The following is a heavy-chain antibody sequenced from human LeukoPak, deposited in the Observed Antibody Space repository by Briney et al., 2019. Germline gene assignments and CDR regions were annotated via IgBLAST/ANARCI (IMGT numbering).Heavy chain of an antibody. Sequence: GASVKVSCKASGGTFSSYAISWVRQAPGQGIEWMAWINPNSGGTNYAQKFQGRVTLTRDTSINTVYMELSRLRSDDTAVYYCARDLVGYSSQFDYWGQGTLVTVSS. CDR3: ARDLVGYSSQFDY. V-gene: IGHV1-2*02. CDR1: GGTFSSYA. CDR2: INPNSGGT. J-gene: IGHJ4*02. D-gene: IGHD4-11*01.